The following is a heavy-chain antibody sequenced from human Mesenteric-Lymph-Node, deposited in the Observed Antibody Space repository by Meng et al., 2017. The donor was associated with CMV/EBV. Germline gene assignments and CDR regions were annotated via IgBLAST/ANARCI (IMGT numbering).Heavy chain of an antibody. CDR1: GASVSGGYSY. V-gene: IGHV4-61*01. J-gene: IGHJ4*02. Sequence: SETLSLTCTVSGASVSGGYSYWNWIRQPPGKGLEWIGYIYYSGYTNYNPSLKSRVTISVDTSKNQFSLKLTSVTAADTAVYYCARGSGSSRPNFDYWGQGTLVTVSS. CDR2: IYYSGYT. D-gene: IGHD3-10*01. CDR3: ARGSGSSRPNFDY.